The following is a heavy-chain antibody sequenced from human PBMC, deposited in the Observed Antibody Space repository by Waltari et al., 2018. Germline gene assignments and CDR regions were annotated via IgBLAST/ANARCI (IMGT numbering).Heavy chain of an antibody. Sequence: QVQLQESGPGLVKPSETLSLTCAVSGYSISSGYYWGWLRQPPGKGLEWIGSIYHSGSTYYNPSLKSRVTISVDTSKNQFSLKLSSVTAADTAVYYCAREKGYDSSGNDAFDIWGQGTMVTVSS. V-gene: IGHV4-38-2*01. CDR3: AREKGYDSSGNDAFDI. J-gene: IGHJ3*02. CDR1: GYSISSGYY. D-gene: IGHD3-22*01. CDR2: IYHSGST.